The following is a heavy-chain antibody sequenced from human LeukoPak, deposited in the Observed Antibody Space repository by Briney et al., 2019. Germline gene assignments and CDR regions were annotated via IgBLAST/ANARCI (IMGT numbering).Heavy chain of an antibody. Sequence: KTSETLSLTCVVSGGSISSGGYSWSWIRQPPGKGLEWIGYIYHGGSTYYNPPLKSRVTMSVDTSKNQFSLKLSSVTAADTAVYYCARDHGYNFDYWGRGTLVTVSS. J-gene: IGHJ4*02. CDR3: ARDHGYNFDY. V-gene: IGHV4-30-2*02. CDR2: IYHGGST. D-gene: IGHD5-12*01. CDR1: GGSISSGGYS.